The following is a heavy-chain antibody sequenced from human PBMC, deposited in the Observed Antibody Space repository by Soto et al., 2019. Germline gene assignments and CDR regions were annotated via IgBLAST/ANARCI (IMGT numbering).Heavy chain of an antibody. D-gene: IGHD3-16*01. CDR2: IYFSGRT. Sequence: ETLSLTCTVSGTSVSSGDYYWTWIRQPPGKGLEWVGHIYFSGRTNYIPSLESRVTISLDTSKNQFSLKLTSVTAADTAVYYCARVPIDTYMIYWSDPWGQGTLVTVSS. CDR1: GTSVSSGDYY. J-gene: IGHJ5*02. V-gene: IGHV4-61*08. CDR3: ARVPIDTYMIYWSDP.